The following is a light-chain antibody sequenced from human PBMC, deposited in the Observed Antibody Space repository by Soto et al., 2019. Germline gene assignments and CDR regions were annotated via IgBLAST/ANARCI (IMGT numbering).Light chain of an antibody. Sequence: DIQMTQSPSTRSGSVGDRVTIPCRASQTIRSWLAWYQQKPGKGPKLLIYKASTLNSGVPSRFSGSGSGTEFTLTISTLQPDDFAIYYRQHYNSYSEAVGQGTKVDSK. CDR3: QHYNSYSEA. CDR1: QTIRSW. J-gene: IGKJ1*01. V-gene: IGKV1-5*03. CDR2: KAS.